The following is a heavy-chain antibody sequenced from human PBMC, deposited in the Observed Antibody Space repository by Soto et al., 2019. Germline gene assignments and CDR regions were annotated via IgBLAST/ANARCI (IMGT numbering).Heavy chain of an antibody. J-gene: IGHJ4*02. D-gene: IGHD4-17*01. V-gene: IGHV3-23*01. CDR2: VLETGSST. Sequence: GGSLRLSCAASGFTFSTYTMSWVRQPPGKGLEWVSAVLETGSSTFYADSVKGRFTISRDNSKNTLYLQMNNLRAEDTAVYYCAKDFTPDGYWDFDYWGQGTLVTVSS. CDR3: AKDFTPDGYWDFDY. CDR1: GFTFSTYT.